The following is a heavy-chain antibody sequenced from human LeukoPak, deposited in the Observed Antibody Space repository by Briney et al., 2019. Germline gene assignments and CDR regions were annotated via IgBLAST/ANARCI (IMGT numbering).Heavy chain of an antibody. CDR3: ATAQWIVVVPAARSWFDP. J-gene: IGHJ5*02. D-gene: IGHD2-2*01. Sequence: ASVKVSCKVSGYTLTELSMHWVRHAPGKGLEWKGGFDPEDGETIYAQKFQGRVTMTEDTSTDTAYMELSSLRSEDTAVYYCATAQWIVVVPAARSWFDPWGQGTLVPVSS. V-gene: IGHV1-24*01. CDR2: FDPEDGET. CDR1: GYTLTELS.